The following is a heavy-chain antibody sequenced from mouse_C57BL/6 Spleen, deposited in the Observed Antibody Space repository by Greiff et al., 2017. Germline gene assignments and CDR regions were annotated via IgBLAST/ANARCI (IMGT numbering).Heavy chain of an antibody. CDR1: GYTFTSYW. CDR2: IDPSDSYT. V-gene: IGHV1-50*01. J-gene: IGHJ3*01. CDR3: ARTAQVPLAC. Sequence: QVQLQQPGAELVKPGASVKLSCKASGYTFTSYWMQWVKQRPGQGLEWIGEIDPSDSYTNYNQKFKGKATLTVDTSSSTAYMQLSSLTSEDSAVYYCARTAQVPLACWRPGTLGTVSA. D-gene: IGHD3-2*02.